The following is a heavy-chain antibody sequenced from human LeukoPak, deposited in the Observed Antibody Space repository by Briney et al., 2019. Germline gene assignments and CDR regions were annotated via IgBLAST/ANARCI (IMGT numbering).Heavy chain of an antibody. D-gene: IGHD3-22*01. CDR2: IYSGGTT. Sequence: VRQAPGEGLEWVSVIYSGGTTYYADSVKGRFTISRDNSKNALYLQMNSLRAEDTAVYYCARISSGYYFIDYWGQGTLVTVSS. J-gene: IGHJ4*02. CDR3: ARISSGYYFIDY. V-gene: IGHV3-53*01.